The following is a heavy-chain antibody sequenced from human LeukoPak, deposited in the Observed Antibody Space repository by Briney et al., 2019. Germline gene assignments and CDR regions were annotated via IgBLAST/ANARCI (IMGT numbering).Heavy chain of an antibody. CDR2: IDWDDDK. CDR3: ARSYYYDSSGYYRVLDY. J-gene: IGHJ4*02. D-gene: IGHD3-22*01. CDR1: GFSLSTSGMC. Sequence: SGPSLVKPTQTLTLTCTFSGFSLSTSGMCVSWIRQPPGKALEWLALIDWDDDKYYSTSLKTRLTISKDTSKNQVVLTMPNMDPVDTATYYCARSYYYDSSGYYRVLDYWGQGTLATVSS. V-gene: IGHV2-70*01.